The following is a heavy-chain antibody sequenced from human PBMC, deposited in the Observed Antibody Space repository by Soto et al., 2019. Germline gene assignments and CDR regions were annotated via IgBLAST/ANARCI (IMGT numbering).Heavy chain of an antibody. J-gene: IGHJ6*02. CDR3: ALHVPGAGYYYVMDV. D-gene: IGHD2-2*01. CDR2: IIPTFGTA. Sequence: QVQLVQSGAEVKKPGSSVKVSCKASGGTFSSYAISWVRQAPGQGLEWMGGIIPTFGTANYAQKFQGRVTITADESGSIAYMQLSSLRSEDTAVYFCALHVPGAGYYYVMDVGGQGATVTVSS. CDR1: GGTFSSYA. V-gene: IGHV1-69*12.